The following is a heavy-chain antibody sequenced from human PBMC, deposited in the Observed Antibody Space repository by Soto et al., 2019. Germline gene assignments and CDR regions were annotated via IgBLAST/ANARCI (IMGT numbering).Heavy chain of an antibody. V-gene: IGHV3-7*05. CDR3: AKDVR. CDR1: GFTFSSHW. J-gene: IGHJ4*02. CDR2: IKGDGSEK. Sequence: EVQLVESGGDLVQPGGSLRLSCAASGFTFSSHWMSWVRQAPGKGLEWVANIKGDGSEKYYVDSVKGRFTISRANAKTSLYLQMNSLRVEDTALYYCAKDVRWGQGTLVTVSS.